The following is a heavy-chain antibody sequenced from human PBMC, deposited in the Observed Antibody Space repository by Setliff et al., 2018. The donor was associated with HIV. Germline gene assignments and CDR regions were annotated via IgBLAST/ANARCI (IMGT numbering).Heavy chain of an antibody. V-gene: IGHV4-38-2*02. Sequence: PSETLSLTCDVSGFSISSRYYWGWIRQSPGKGLEWIGNIYHTGSSYYNPSLNDRATISLDTSKNQFSLKLNSVTAADTAVYYCARDVLHLVISVYGFWGQGIPVTVSS. J-gene: IGHJ1*01. CDR3: ARDVLHLVISVYGF. CDR2: IYHTGSS. CDR1: GFSISSRYY. D-gene: IGHD3-22*01.